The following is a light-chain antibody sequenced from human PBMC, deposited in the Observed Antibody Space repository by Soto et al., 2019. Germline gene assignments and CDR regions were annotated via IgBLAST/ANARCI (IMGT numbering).Light chain of an antibody. Sequence: GDSVKITCGPSQNIGNRLGWFQQQPGKAPKLLIYDASSSESGVPSRFSGSGSGTEFTLPIRSLQPDDFASYYCQQYHNYLSFGGGTKVDIK. CDR3: QQYHNYLS. J-gene: IGKJ4*01. CDR2: DAS. V-gene: IGKV1-5*01. CDR1: QNIGNR.